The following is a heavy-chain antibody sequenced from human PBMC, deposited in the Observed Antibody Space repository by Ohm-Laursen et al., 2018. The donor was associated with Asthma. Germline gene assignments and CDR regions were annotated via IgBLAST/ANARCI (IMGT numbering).Heavy chain of an antibody. D-gene: IGHD3-16*02. CDR1: GGTFSSYA. J-gene: IGHJ4*02. CDR2: IIPILGTA. CDR3: AREGGLHLGELSLPFDY. Sequence: SVKVSCKASGGTFSSYAISWVRQAPGQGLEWMGGIIPILGTANYAQKFQGRVTITADESTSTAYMELSSLRSEDTAVYYCAREGGLHLGELSLPFDYWGQGTLVTVSS. V-gene: IGHV1-69*13.